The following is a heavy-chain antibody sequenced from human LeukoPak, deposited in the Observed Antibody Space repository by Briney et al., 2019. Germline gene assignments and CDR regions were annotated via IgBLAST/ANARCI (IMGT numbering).Heavy chain of an antibody. V-gene: IGHV3-23*01. CDR1: GFTFSSYA. D-gene: IGHD3-22*01. J-gene: IGHJ4*02. CDR3: AKGGFGGYDSSGYYLGYFDY. Sequence: GGSLRLSCAASGFTFSSYAMSWVRQAPGKGLEWVSAISGSGGSTYYAVSVKGRFTISRDNSKNTLYLQMNSLRAEDTAVYYCAKGGFGGYDSSGYYLGYFDYWGQGTLVTVSS. CDR2: ISGSGGST.